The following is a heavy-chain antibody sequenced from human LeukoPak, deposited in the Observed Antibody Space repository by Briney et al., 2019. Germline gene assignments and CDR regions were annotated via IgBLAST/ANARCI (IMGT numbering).Heavy chain of an antibody. V-gene: IGHV3-30*02. D-gene: IGHD6-13*01. CDR2: IRYDGSNK. J-gene: IGHJ6*03. CDR3: AKLLHSSSWSSTYYYYYYMDV. CDR1: GFTFSSYG. Sequence: PGGSLRLSCAASGFTFSSYGMHWVRQAPGKGLEWVAFIRYDGSNKYYADSVKGRFTISRDNSKNTLYLQMNSLRAEDTAVYYCAKLLHSSSWSSTYYYYYYMDVWGKGTTVTISS.